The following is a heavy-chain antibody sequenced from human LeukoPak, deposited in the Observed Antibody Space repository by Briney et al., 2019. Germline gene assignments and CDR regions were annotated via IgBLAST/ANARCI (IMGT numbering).Heavy chain of an antibody. CDR1: GFTFSSYS. CDR3: ATTGWSGPDY. J-gene: IGHJ4*02. D-gene: IGHD3-3*01. Sequence: SGGSLRLSCAASGFTFSSYSMNWVRQAPGKGLEWVSSISSSSSYIYYADSVKGRFTISRDNAKNSLYLQMNSLRAEDTAVYYCATTGWSGPDYWGQGTLVTVSS. V-gene: IGHV3-21*01. CDR2: ISSSSSYI.